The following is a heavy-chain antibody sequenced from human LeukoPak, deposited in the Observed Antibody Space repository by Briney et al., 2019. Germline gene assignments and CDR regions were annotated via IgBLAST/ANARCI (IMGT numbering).Heavy chain of an antibody. D-gene: IGHD3-3*01. V-gene: IGHV4-61*02. J-gene: IGHJ3*02. CDR3: ARATVLRFLERREIGAFDI. CDR2: SGST. Sequence: SGSTNYNPSLKSRVTISVDTSKNQFSLKLSSVTAADTAVYYCARATVLRFLERREIGAFDIWGQGTMVTVSS.